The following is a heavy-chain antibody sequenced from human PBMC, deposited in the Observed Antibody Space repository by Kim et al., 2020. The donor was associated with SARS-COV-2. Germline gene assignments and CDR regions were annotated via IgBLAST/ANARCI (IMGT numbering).Heavy chain of an antibody. CDR3: AKDLWYYDSSGYSPHDAFDI. Sequence: GGSLRLSCAASGFTFSSYAMSWVRQAPGKGLEWVSAISGSGGSTYYADSVKGRFTISRDNSKNTLYLQMNSLRAEDTAVYYCAKDLWYYDSSGYSPHDAFDIWGQGTMVTVSS. CDR2: ISGSGGST. CDR1: GFTFSSYA. V-gene: IGHV3-23*01. J-gene: IGHJ3*02. D-gene: IGHD3-22*01.